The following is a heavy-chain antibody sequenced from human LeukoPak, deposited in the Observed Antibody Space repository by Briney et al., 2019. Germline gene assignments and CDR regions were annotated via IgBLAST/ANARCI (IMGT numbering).Heavy chain of an antibody. Sequence: GGSLRLSCAASGFTFSSYTMNWVCQAPGKGLEWVSSISSSSSYIYYGDSVKGRLTISRGNAKNSLYLQMNNLRAEDTAVYYCAREAYTNYGFDYWGQGTLVTVSS. CDR1: GFTFSSYT. CDR3: AREAYTNYGFDY. J-gene: IGHJ4*02. CDR2: ISSSSSYI. V-gene: IGHV3-21*01. D-gene: IGHD4-11*01.